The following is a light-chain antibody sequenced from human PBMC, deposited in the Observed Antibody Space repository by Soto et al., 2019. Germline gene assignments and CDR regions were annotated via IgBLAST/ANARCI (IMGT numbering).Light chain of an antibody. Sequence: IQMNQSPSSVSASVGDTVTLSCQTSHGVSGWLAWYQQKPGKAPTLLIYTVSNLQSGVPARFSGSSSGTEFCLTLTNQQPAAFASYFGQQGKTFPLTFGPGTKVEFK. CDR3: QQGKTFPLT. J-gene: IGKJ3*01. V-gene: IGKV1-12*01. CDR2: TVS. CDR1: HGVSGW.